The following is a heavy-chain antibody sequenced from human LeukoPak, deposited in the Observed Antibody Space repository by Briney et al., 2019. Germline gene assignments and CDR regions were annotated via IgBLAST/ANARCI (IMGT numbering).Heavy chain of an antibody. V-gene: IGHV4-59*01. Sequence: PSETLSLTCTVSGGSISSYYWSWIRQPPGKELEWIGYISYSGSPNYNPSLKSRVTISVETSKNQFSLKLSSVTAADTAVYYCARGRYTYGGAVGDYFDYWGQGTLVTVFS. J-gene: IGHJ4*02. CDR3: ARGRYTYGGAVGDYFDY. D-gene: IGHD5-18*01. CDR1: GGSISSYY. CDR2: ISYSGSP.